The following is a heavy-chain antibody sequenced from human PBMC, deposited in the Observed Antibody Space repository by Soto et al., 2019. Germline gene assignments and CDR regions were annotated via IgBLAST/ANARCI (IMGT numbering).Heavy chain of an antibody. Sequence: RGSLRLSCAASGFTFSSYGMHWVRQAPGKGLEWVAVIWYDGSNKYYADSVKGRFTISRDNSKNTLYLQMNSLRAEDTAVYYCARMEAAAGDYYYGMDVWGQGTTVTVSS. D-gene: IGHD6-13*01. CDR2: IWYDGSNK. CDR3: ARMEAAAGDYYYGMDV. V-gene: IGHV3-33*01. CDR1: GFTFSSYG. J-gene: IGHJ6*02.